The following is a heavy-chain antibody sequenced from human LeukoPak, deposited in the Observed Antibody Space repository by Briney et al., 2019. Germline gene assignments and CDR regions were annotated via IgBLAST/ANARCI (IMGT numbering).Heavy chain of an antibody. J-gene: IGHJ6*02. CDR2: IYHGDSDT. V-gene: IGHV5-51*01. D-gene: IGHD6-19*01. CDR3: ARLAGPYYYYYGMDV. Sequence: GEPLKISWQGSGYSFTSYWIGWVRQMPGKGLEWMGIIYHGDSDTRYSPSFQGQVTISADKSISTAYLQWSSLKASDTAMYYCARLAGPYYYYYGMDVWGQGTTVTVSS. CDR1: GYSFTSYW.